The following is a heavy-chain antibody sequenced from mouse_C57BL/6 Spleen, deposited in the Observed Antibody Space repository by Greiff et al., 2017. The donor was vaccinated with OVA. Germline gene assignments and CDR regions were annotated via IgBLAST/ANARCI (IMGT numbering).Heavy chain of an antibody. J-gene: IGHJ4*01. Sequence: QVQLQQSGTELVKPGASVKLSCKASGYTFTSYWMHWVKQRPGQGLEWIGNINPSNGGTNYNEKFKSKATLTVDKSSSTAYMQLSSLTSEDSAVYYCARSPLITTVVPYAMDYWGQGTSVTVSS. D-gene: IGHD1-1*01. V-gene: IGHV1-53*01. CDR3: ARSPLITTVVPYAMDY. CDR1: GYTFTSYW. CDR2: INPSNGGT.